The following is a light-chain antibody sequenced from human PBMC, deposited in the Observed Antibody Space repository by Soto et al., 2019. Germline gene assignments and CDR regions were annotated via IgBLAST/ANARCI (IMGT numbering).Light chain of an antibody. Sequence: EIVLTQSPATLSLSPGERATLSCRASQSVGSYLAWYQHKPGQAPRLLIYGASNRATDIPGRFSGRGSGTDFTLTISSLESGASAVYYCQQRDKWPRTFGQGTKLEIK. CDR3: QQRDKWPRT. J-gene: IGKJ2*01. V-gene: IGKV3-11*01. CDR2: GAS. CDR1: QSVGSY.